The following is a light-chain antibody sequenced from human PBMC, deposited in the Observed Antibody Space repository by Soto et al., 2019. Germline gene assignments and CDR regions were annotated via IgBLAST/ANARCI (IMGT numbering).Light chain of an antibody. CDR3: SSYANSRTI. CDR2: DVI. J-gene: IGLJ2*01. V-gene: IGLV2-14*03. Sequence: QSVLTQPASVSGSPGQSITISCTGTSNNYVSWYQQHPGKAPKLMIYDVINRPSGVSDRFSGSKSDNTASLSISGLQAEDEADYYCSSYANSRTIFGGGTKLTVL. CDR1: SNNY.